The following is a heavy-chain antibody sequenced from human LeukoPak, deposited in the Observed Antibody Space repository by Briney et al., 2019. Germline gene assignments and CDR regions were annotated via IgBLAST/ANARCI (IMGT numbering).Heavy chain of an antibody. V-gene: IGHV4-59*01. J-gene: IGHJ5*02. Sequence: SETLSLTCTVSGGSISSYYWSWIRQLPGKGLEWIGYIYYSGSTNYNPSLKSRVTISVDTSKNQFSLKLSSVTAADTAVYYCARYEDWFDPWGQGTLVTVSS. D-gene: IGHD3-16*01. CDR2: IYYSGST. CDR1: GGSISSYY. CDR3: ARYEDWFDP.